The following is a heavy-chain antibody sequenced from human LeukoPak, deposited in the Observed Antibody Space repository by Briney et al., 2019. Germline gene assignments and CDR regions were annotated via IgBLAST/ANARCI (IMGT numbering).Heavy chain of an antibody. J-gene: IGHJ4*02. CDR2: INPNSGGT. CDR3: ARVVGGSYFSGLGY. CDR1: GYTFTSYY. D-gene: IGHD1-26*01. V-gene: IGHV1-2*06. Sequence: ASXKVSCKASGYTFTSYYMHWVRQAPGQGLEWMGRINPNSGGTNYAQKFQGRVTMTRDTSISTAYMELSRLRSDDTAVYYCARVVGGSYFSGLGYWGQGTLVTVSS.